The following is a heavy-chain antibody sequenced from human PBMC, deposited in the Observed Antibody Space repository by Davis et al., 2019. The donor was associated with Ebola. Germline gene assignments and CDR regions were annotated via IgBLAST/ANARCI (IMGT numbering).Heavy chain of an antibody. D-gene: IGHD3-3*01. CDR3: ARDLGYYDFWSGYWSY. V-gene: IGHV3-7*01. CDR1: GFTFSDHY. J-gene: IGHJ4*02. CDR2: IKQDGSEK. Sequence: PGGSLRLSCAASGFTFSDHYMDWVRQAPGKGLEWVANIKQDGSEKYYVDSVKGRFTISRDNAKNSLYLQMNSLRAEDTAVYYCARDLGYYDFWSGYWSYWGQGTLVTVSS.